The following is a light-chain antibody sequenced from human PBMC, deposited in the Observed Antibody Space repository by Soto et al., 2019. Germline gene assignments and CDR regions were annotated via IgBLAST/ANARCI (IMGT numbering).Light chain of an antibody. V-gene: IGKV3-15*01. CDR2: GAS. J-gene: IGKJ1*01. Sequence: VMTQSPATLSVSPGDRVTLSCRASESIRSSLAWYQQIPGKAPKLLIYGASSMDSGIPARFSGSGSATEFTLTISSLQSEDFAVYYCQQSNNWPQTFGQGTKVDIK. CDR3: QQSNNWPQT. CDR1: ESIRSS.